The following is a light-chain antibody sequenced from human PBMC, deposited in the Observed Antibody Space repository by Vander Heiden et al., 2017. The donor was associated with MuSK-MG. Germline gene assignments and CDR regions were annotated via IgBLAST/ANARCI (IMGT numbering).Light chain of an antibody. V-gene: IGKV3-20*01. Sequence: IVLTQSPGTLSLSPGERATLSCRASQSVSGNLLAWYQQKPGQAPRVLIYGASNRATGIPDRFSGSGSGTDFTLTISRLEPEDFAVYYCQQYGPLKVFGGGTKVEI. CDR3: QQYGPLKV. CDR1: QSVSGNL. J-gene: IGKJ4*01. CDR2: GAS.